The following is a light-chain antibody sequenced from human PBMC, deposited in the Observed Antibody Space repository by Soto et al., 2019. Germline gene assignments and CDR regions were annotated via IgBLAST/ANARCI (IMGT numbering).Light chain of an antibody. CDR3: QQYNTYWT. J-gene: IGKJ1*01. V-gene: IGKV1-5*03. CDR2: KAS. Sequence: DIQMTQSPSTLSASVGDRVTITCRASQSISSWLAWYQQRPGKAPKLLIYKASSLQSRVPSRFSGSGSGTEFTLTISSLQPDDFATYYCQQYNTYWTFGQGTKVEIK. CDR1: QSISSW.